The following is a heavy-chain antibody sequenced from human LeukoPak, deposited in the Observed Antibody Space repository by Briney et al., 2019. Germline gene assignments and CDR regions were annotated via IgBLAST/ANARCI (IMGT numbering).Heavy chain of an antibody. J-gene: IGHJ4*02. CDR2: INHSGST. V-gene: IGHV4-34*01. Sequence: PSETLSLTCAVYGGSFSGYYWSWIRQPPGKGLEWIGEINHSGSTNYNPSLKSRVTISVDTSKNQFSLKLSSVTAADTAVYYCARRDYGDYAGDYYFDYWGQGTLVTVSS. CDR1: GGSFSGYY. D-gene: IGHD4-17*01. CDR3: ARRDYGDYAGDYYFDY.